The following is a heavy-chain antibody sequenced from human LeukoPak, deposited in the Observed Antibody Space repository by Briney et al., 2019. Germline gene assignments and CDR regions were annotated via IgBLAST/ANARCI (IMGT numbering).Heavy chain of an antibody. J-gene: IGHJ4*02. Sequence: ASVTGSCTASGYTFTGYYMHWVRQAPGQGLEWMGWINPNSGGTNYAQKFQGRVTMTRDTSISTAYMELSRLRSDDTAVYYCARENYDFWSGYKYYFDYWGQGTLVTVSS. D-gene: IGHD3-3*01. CDR2: INPNSGGT. V-gene: IGHV1-2*02. CDR1: GYTFTGYY. CDR3: ARENYDFWSGYKYYFDY.